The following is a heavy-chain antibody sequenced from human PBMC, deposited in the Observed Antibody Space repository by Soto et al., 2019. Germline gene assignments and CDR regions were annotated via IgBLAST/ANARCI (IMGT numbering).Heavy chain of an antibody. J-gene: IGHJ5*02. CDR3: ARELPDGSRLDP. Sequence: SETLSLTCTVSGGSISSYYWNWIRQAPGKGLESIAYIYSSGSTNYNPPLKSRLTITVDTSKNQFSLKLSSVTAADTAVYYCARELPDGSRLDPWGQGTLVTVSS. D-gene: IGHD5-12*01. V-gene: IGHV4-4*08. CDR2: IYSSGST. CDR1: GGSISSYY.